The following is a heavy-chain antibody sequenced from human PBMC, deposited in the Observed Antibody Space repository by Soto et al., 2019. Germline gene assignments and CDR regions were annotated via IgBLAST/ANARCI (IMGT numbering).Heavy chain of an antibody. CDR1: GDSISTDY. CDR2: IYYGGST. J-gene: IGHJ4*02. V-gene: IGHV4-59*08. D-gene: IGHD7-27*01. Sequence: QVHLQESGPGLVKPSETLSLTCTVSGDSISTDYWSWIRQSPGKGLEWIGFIYYGGSTNYNPSLKSRVTISVDTPKNQFSLKLSSVTAADTAVYYCXXNWNWGSLVHWGQGTLVTVSS. CDR3: XXNWNWGSLVH.